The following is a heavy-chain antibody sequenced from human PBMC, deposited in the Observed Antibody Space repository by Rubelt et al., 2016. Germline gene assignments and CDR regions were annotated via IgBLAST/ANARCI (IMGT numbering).Heavy chain of an antibody. V-gene: IGHV4-59*08. CDR3: ARHASWSVRAVDS. CDR1: GGSISSYS. CDR2: IYYTGRA. D-gene: IGHD4-17*01. J-gene: IGHJ3*02. Sequence: QVQLQESGPGLVKPSETLSLTCTVSGGSISSYSWSWIRQPPGTGLEWIAYIYYTGRAAYNHSLKSRVTISVDTSKNQFSLRLNSVTAADTAVYYCARHASWSVRAVDSWGQGTMVTVSS.